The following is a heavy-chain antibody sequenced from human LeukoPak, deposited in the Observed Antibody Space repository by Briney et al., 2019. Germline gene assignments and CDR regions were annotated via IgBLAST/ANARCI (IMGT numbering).Heavy chain of an antibody. CDR2: IYYSGCT. D-gene: IGHD5-24*01. J-gene: IGHJ2*01. V-gene: IGHV4-39*01. CDR3: ARPGSGDCYNSRFGGSYWYFDH. CDR1: GGSISSSSYY. Sequence: SETLSLTCTVSGGSISSSSYYWGWIRQPPGKGLEWIGSIYYSGCTYYNPSLKIRVTISVDTSKNQFSLKLSSVTAADTAVYYCARPGSGDCYNSRFGGSYWYFDHWGRGTLVTVSS.